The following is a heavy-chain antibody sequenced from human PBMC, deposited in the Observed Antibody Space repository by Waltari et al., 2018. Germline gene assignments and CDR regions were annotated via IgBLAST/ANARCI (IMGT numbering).Heavy chain of an antibody. CDR3: TRVVYFDY. Sequence: EVQLVESGGGLVQPGRSLRLSRTASGSTFGYYAMSWFRQAPGKGLEWVGFIRSKAYGGTTEYAASVKGRFTISRDDSKSIAYLQMNSLKTEDTAVYYCTRVVYFDYWGQGTLVTVSS. CDR2: IRSKAYGGTT. V-gene: IGHV3-49*03. CDR1: GSTFGYYA. J-gene: IGHJ4*02.